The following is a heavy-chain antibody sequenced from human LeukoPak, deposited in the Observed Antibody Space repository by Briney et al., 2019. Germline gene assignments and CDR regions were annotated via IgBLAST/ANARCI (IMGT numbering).Heavy chain of an antibody. Sequence: SETLSLTCTVSGVSINTYFWSWIRQPPGKGLEGIGYVYYNGITNYNPSLKSPVPISLDTSKNPSSLRLNSVTAAETAVYHCASQLGGTTFHWGQGTLVTVSS. CDR3: ASQLGGTTFH. D-gene: IGHD1/OR15-1a*01. CDR1: GVSINTYF. V-gene: IGHV4-59*01. J-gene: IGHJ4*02. CDR2: VYYNGIT.